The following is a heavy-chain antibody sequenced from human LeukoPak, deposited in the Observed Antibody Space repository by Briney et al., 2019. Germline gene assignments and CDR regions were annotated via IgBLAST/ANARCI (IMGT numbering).Heavy chain of an antibody. Sequence: GGSLRLSCAASGFTFDDYAMHWVRQAPGKGLEWVSGISWNSGSIGYADSVKGRFTISRDNAKNSLYLQMNSLRAEDTALYYCAKDGYCSGGSRYHDYWGQGTLVTVSS. CDR3: AKDGYCSGGSRYHDY. CDR1: GFTFDDYA. D-gene: IGHD2-15*01. V-gene: IGHV3-9*01. CDR2: ISWNSGSI. J-gene: IGHJ4*02.